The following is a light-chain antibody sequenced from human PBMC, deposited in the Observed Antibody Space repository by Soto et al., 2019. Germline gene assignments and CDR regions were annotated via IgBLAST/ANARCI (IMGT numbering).Light chain of an antibody. Sequence: QSALTRPASVSGSPGQSITISCTGTSSDVGGYNYVSWYQQHPGKAPKLMIYDVSNRPSGVSNRFSGSKSGNTASLTISGLQAEDEADYYCSSYTSSSTSRYVFGTGTKVTVL. J-gene: IGLJ1*01. CDR1: SSDVGGYNY. V-gene: IGLV2-14*01. CDR3: SSYTSSSTSRYV. CDR2: DVS.